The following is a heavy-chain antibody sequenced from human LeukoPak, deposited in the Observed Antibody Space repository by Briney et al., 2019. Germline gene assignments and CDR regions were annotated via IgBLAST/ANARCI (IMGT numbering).Heavy chain of an antibody. V-gene: IGHV3-30*02. J-gene: IGHJ4*02. CDR2: IRYDGSNK. CDR3: AKLIGWAVAGTGQPIENDVDDY. Sequence: GGSLRLSCAASGFTFSSYGMHWVRQAPGKGLEWVAFIRYDGSNKYYADSVKGRFTISRDNSKNTLYLQMNSLRAEDTAVYYCAKLIGWAVAGTGQPIENDVDDYWGQGTLVTVSS. D-gene: IGHD6-19*01. CDR1: GFTFSSYG.